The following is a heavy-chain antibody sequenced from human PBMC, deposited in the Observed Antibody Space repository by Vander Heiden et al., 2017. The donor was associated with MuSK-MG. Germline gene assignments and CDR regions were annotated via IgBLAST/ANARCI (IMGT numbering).Heavy chain of an antibody. D-gene: IGHD3-9*01. CDR3: AHNPHDVMTGFYSFDY. V-gene: IGHV2-5*01. CDR2: IYGNGDK. Sequence: QITLKESGPTLVKPTQTVTLTCTFSGFSLNTREVGVGWIRQAPGKALEWLALIYGNGDKHYRPSLKTRLTITKDTSKKQVVLTVTTVAPVDTATYYCAHNPHDVMTGFYSFDYWGQGTVVTVSS. J-gene: IGHJ4*02. CDR1: GFSLNTREVG.